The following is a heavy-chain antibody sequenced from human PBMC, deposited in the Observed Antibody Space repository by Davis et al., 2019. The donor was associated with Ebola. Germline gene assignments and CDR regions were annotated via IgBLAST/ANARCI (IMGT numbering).Heavy chain of an antibody. CDR1: GFTFSSYS. J-gene: IGHJ4*02. V-gene: IGHV3-48*04. D-gene: IGHD5-18*01. CDR3: ARDLGYSYGCFNY. Sequence: GESLKISCAASGFTFSSYSMNWVRQAPGKGLEWVSYISSSSSTIYYADSVKGRFTISRDNAKNSLYLQMNSLRAEDTAVYYCARDLGYSYGCFNYWGQGTLVTVSS. CDR2: ISSSSSTI.